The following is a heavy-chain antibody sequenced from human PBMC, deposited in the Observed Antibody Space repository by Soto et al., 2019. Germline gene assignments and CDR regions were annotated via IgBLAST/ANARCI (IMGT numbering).Heavy chain of an antibody. CDR2: IGSGGDT. J-gene: IGHJ6*02. Sequence: EVQLVESGGGLVQPGGSLRLSCAASGFTLSSYDIHWVRQATGEGLAWGSGIGSGGDTHYADSVKGRFIISREDGKNSLYLQMNNLRVGDTAVYYCTRKTPPTGMEVWGQGARVTVSS. CDR3: TRKTPPTGMEV. V-gene: IGHV3-13*01. CDR1: GFTLSSYD. D-gene: IGHD3-9*01.